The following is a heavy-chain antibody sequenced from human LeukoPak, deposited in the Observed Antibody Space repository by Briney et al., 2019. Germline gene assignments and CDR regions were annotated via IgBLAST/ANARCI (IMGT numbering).Heavy chain of an antibody. CDR3: ETPGTTSPCSASWFNIEY. CDR1: GGSLTSYY. J-gene: IGHJ4*02. D-gene: IGHD6-13*01. V-gene: IGHV4-59*08. Sequence: PSETLSLTCTVSGGSLTSYYCNWVRQPPGRGLEWIGYIYYSGGTNYNPSLESRVTISLDTAKNKFSLKVRSVTAEDTAVYYCETPGTTSPCSASWFNIEYWGQGTVVPVST. CDR2: IYYSGGT.